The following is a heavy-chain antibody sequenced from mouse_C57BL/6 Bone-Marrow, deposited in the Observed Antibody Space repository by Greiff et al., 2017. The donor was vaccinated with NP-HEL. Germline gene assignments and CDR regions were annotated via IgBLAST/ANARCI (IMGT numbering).Heavy chain of an antibody. J-gene: IGHJ2*01. CDR2: ISDGGSYT. D-gene: IGHD1-1*01. Sequence: EVHLVESGGGLVKPGGSLKLSCAASGFTFSSYAMSWVRQTPEKRLEWVATISDGGSYTYYPDNVKGRFTISRDNAKNNLYLQMSHLKSEDTAMYYCARGDYYGSSYDVYLDYWGQGTTLTVSS. V-gene: IGHV5-4*01. CDR1: GFTFSSYA. CDR3: ARGDYYGSSYDVYLDY.